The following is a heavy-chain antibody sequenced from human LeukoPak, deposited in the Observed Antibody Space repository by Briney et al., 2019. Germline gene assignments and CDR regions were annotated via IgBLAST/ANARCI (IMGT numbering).Heavy chain of an antibody. CDR3: AKDNSGSGSYFGFYYYYYMDV. CDR1: GFTFSSNA. J-gene: IGHJ6*03. V-gene: IGHV3-30*02. CDR2: IRYDGSNK. D-gene: IGHD3-10*01. Sequence: GGSLRLSCAASGFTFSSNAMSWVRQAPGKGLEWVAFIRYDGSNKYYADSVKGRFTISRDNSKNTLYLRVNSLRAEDTAVYYCAKDNSGSGSYFGFYYYYYMDVWGKGTTVTISS.